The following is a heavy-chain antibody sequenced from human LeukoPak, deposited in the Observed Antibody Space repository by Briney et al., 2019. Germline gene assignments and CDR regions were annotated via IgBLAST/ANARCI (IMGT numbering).Heavy chain of an antibody. Sequence: SETLSLTCAVYGDSFSGHYWSWIRQPPGKGLEWIGEITDGGRTSYSPSLKSRATISIVPSQSQFSLQLDSVTAADTAIYYCVRRTRVAMLNALDLISDFWGQGTLVTVSS. V-gene: IGHV4-34*01. CDR3: VRRTRVAMLNALDLISDF. CDR2: ITDGGRT. D-gene: IGHD2-2*01. J-gene: IGHJ4*02. CDR1: GDSFSGHY.